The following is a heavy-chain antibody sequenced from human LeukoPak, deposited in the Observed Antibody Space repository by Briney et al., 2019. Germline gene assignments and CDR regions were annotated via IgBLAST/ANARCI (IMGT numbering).Heavy chain of an antibody. V-gene: IGHV1-18*01. CDR2: ISAYIGNT. J-gene: IGHJ6*03. CDR3: ARSSGRSPNRDYMDV. CDR1: GYTFTNYD. Sequence: ASVKVSCKASGYTFTNYDINWVRQAPGQGLEWMGWISAYIGNTYYAQKFQGRVTMTTDTSTTTAYMELRSLRSEDTAVYYCARSSGRSPNRDYMDVWGKGTTVTISS. D-gene: IGHD1-14*01.